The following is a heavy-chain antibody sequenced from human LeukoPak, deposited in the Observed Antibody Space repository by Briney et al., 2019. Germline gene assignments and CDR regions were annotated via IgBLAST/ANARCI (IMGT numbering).Heavy chain of an antibody. D-gene: IGHD6-13*01. CDR3: ASDIEAGGYFDH. Sequence: GGSLRLSCAASGFTVSNTYMSWVRQAPGKGLEWVSVLYSGGTTYYADSVKGRFTISRDNSKNTLYLQMNSLRAEDTAVYYCASDIEAGGYFDHWGQGTLVTVSS. J-gene: IGHJ4*02. CDR1: GFTVSNTY. V-gene: IGHV3-53*01. CDR2: LYSGGTT.